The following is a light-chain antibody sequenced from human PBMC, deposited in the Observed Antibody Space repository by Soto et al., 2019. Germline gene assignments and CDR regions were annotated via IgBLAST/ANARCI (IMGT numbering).Light chain of an antibody. V-gene: IGLV2-23*01. Sequence: QSALTQPASVSGSPGQSITISCTGTSSDVGSYNLVSWYQQHPGKAPKLVVYEGSKRPSGVSNRFSGSKSANTASLTISGLQAEDEADYYCSSYAGSSTFYVFGTGTKLTVL. J-gene: IGLJ1*01. CDR1: SSDVGSYNL. CDR2: EGS. CDR3: SSYAGSSTFYV.